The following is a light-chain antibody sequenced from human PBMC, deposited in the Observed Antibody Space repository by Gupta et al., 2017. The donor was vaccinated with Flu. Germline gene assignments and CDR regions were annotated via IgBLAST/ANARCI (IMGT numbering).Light chain of an antibody. Sequence: ELTQPPSVSVPPGQTASITCSGHELGDEYVCWYQQKPGQSPVLLIYQDAKRPSGIPERFSGSNSGNTATLTISGTQAMDEADYYCQAYDSSAVVFGGGTKLTVL. CDR3: QAYDSSAVV. CDR1: ELGDEY. CDR2: QDA. V-gene: IGLV3-1*01. J-gene: IGLJ2*01.